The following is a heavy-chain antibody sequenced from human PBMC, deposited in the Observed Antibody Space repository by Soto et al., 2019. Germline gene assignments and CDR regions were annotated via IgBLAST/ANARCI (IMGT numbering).Heavy chain of an antibody. Sequence: QVQLQQWGAGLLKPSETLSLTCAVYGGSFSGYYWSWIRQPPGKGLEWIGEINHSGSTNYNPSLNSRVTISVATSKHQCSLKLSSVTDADTAVYYCARGNGGRDGYKLSPYYFDYWGQGTLVTVSS. CDR2: INHSGST. CDR1: GGSFSGYY. J-gene: IGHJ4*02. V-gene: IGHV4-34*01. D-gene: IGHD5-12*01. CDR3: ARGNGGRDGYKLSPYYFDY.